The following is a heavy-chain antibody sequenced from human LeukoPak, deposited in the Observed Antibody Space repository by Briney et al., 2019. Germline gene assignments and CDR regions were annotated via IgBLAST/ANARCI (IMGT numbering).Heavy chain of an antibody. CDR2: ISGSGGTT. CDR1: GFSFSSYA. V-gene: IGHV3-23*01. J-gene: IGHJ4*02. Sequence: GGSLRLSCAASGFSFSSYAMTWVRQAPGKGLEWVSVISGSGGTTYYADSVKGRFTISRDKYKNTLYLQMNSRRAEDTAVYYCAKAEGRGTTVAQRPNDYWGQGTLVTVSS. D-gene: IGHD4-23*01. CDR3: AKAEGRGTTVAQRPNDY.